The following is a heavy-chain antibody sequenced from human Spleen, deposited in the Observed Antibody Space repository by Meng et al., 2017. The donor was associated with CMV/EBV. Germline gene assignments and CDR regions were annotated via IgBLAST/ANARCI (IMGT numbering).Heavy chain of an antibody. J-gene: IGHJ5*02. D-gene: IGHD1-7*01. Sequence: SGGSVNTTSYYWSWIRQTPGKGLEWIGYKYYSGGTTYNPSLKSRVTISVDSSRNQISLKLRSVTPADTAIYYCVRDGAYNWNFWFDPWGQGQLVTVSS. CDR1: GGSVNTTSYY. V-gene: IGHV4-61*01. CDR2: KYYSGGT. CDR3: VRDGAYNWNFWFDP.